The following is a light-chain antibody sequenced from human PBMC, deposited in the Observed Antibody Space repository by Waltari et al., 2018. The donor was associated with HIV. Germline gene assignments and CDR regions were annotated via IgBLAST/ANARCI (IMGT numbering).Light chain of an antibody. CDR2: GAY. J-gene: IGKJ3*01. Sequence: DIQMTQSPSSLSASVGDRVTITYRASQGISTYLNWYQQRPGKAPKLLIYGAYTLQSGVPSRFSGSASGTDFTLTISPLQPEDFATYYCQQSHSIPLTFGPGTKVDIK. V-gene: IGKV1-39*01. CDR1: QGISTY. CDR3: QQSHSIPLT.